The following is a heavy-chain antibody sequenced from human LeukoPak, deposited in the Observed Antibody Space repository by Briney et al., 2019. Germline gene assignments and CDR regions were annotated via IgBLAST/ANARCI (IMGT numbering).Heavy chain of an antibody. J-gene: IGHJ6*04. V-gene: IGHV4-34*01. CDR2: INHSGST. CDR1: GGSFSGYY. CDR3: ARVSRTVTTSPHYYYYGMDI. Sequence: SETLFLTCAVYGGSFSGYYWSWIRQPPGKGLEWIGEINHSGSTNYNPSLKSRVTISVDTSKNQFSLKLSSVTAADTAVYYCARVSRTVTTSPHYYYYGMDIWGKGTTVTVSS. D-gene: IGHD4-17*01.